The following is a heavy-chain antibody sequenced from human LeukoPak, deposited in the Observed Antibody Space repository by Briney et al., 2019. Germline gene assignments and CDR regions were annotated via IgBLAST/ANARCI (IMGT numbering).Heavy chain of an antibody. J-gene: IGHJ4*02. Sequence: GECLRLSCAASGFTFRNYGMHWVRQAPGKGLEWLVVISYDGNNEYYADSVKGRFTISRDNSKNMVYLHMDSLRPDDTALYYCVKDRVEESGTPGDFDSWGQGTVVTVSS. CDR1: GFTFRNYG. V-gene: IGHV3-30*18. D-gene: IGHD1/OR15-1a*01. CDR2: ISYDGNNE. CDR3: VKDRVEESGTPGDFDS.